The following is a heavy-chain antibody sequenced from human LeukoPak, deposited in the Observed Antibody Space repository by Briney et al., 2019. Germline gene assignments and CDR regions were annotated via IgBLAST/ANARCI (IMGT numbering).Heavy chain of an antibody. J-gene: IGHJ5*02. CDR3: ARARRDWFDP. Sequence: SETLSLTCTVSGGYTSSYYWSWIRQPPGKGLEWIGYIYYSGSTNYNPSLKSRVTISVDTSKNQFSLKLSSVTAADTAVYYCARARRDWFDPWGQGTLVTVSS. CDR2: IYYSGST. V-gene: IGHV4-59*01. CDR1: GGYTSSYY.